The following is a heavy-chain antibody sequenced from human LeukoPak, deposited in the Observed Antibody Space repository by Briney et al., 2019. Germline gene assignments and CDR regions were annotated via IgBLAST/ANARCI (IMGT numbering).Heavy chain of an antibody. D-gene: IGHD1-26*01. V-gene: IGHV3-11*01. CDR3: AKDPEGADAYFDY. J-gene: IGHJ4*02. CDR2: IRGGGSPI. Sequence: LPLTCTVPGGSINSYYWSWIRQPPGKGLEWISYIRGGGSPIYYADSVKGRFTISRDDAKNSLYLQMNSLRVEDTAVYYCAKDPEGADAYFDYWGQGTLVTVSS. CDR1: GGSINSYY.